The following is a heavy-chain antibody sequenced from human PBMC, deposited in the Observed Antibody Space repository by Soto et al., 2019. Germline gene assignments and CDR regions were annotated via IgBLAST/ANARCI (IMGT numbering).Heavy chain of an antibody. CDR3: GKEAGIAVACLKCYVQH. CDR1: GFTFSTYA. D-gene: IGHD6-13*01. CDR2: CSGSGDST. J-gene: IGHJ1*01. Sequence: EVQVLESGGGLVQPGGSLRLSCAASGFTFSTYALTWVRRAPGKGLEWVSGCSGSGDSTYYADSVKGRFSISRDNSKNQVYLQMDSLRAGDTAVYYCGKEAGIAVACLKCYVQHWGQGTLVTVSS. V-gene: IGHV3-23*01.